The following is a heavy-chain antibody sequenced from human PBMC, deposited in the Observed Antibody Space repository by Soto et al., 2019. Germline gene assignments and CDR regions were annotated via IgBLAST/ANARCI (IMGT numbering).Heavy chain of an antibody. Sequence: ETLSLTCTVSGGSIRNYYWSWIRQPAGKGLEWIGRVYSTGTTNCNPSLRSRVAMSVDTSKNQFSLRLDSVTAADTATYFCARDEYYDSNNWFEHWGLGTLVTVSS. CDR2: VYSTGTT. V-gene: IGHV4-4*07. J-gene: IGHJ5*02. CDR1: GGSIRNYY. CDR3: ARDEYYDSNNWFEH. D-gene: IGHD3-22*01.